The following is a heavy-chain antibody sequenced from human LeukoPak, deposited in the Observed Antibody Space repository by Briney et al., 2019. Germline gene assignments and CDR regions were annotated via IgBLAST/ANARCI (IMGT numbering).Heavy chain of an antibody. Sequence: PSETLSLTCTVSGGSISSYYWSWIRQPPGKGLEWIGYIYYSGSTNYNPSLKSRVTISVDTSKNQFSLKLSSVTAADTAVYYCARRTYYYDSSGYYYYFDYWGQGTLVTVSS. D-gene: IGHD3-22*01. J-gene: IGHJ4*02. CDR1: GGSISSYY. CDR2: IYYSGST. V-gene: IGHV4-59*08. CDR3: ARRTYYYDSSGYYYYFDY.